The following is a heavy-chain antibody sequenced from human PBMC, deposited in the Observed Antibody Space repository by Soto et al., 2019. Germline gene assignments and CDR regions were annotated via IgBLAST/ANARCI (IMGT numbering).Heavy chain of an antibody. J-gene: IGHJ4*02. CDR3: AKERAVAV. V-gene: IGHV3-23*01. CDR2: ISGSGGST. D-gene: IGHD6-19*01. CDR1: GFTFSSYT. Sequence: EVQLLESGGGLVQPGGSLRLSCAASGFTFSSYTMNWVRQAPGKGLEWVSSISGSGGSTYYADSVKGRFTISRDNSKNTLYLQMCSLRAEDTSVYYCAKERAVAVWGQGTLVTVSS.